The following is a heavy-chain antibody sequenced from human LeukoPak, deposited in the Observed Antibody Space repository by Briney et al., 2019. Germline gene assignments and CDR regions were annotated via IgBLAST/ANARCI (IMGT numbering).Heavy chain of an antibody. J-gene: IGHJ3*02. V-gene: IGHV3-23*01. CDR3: AKDHDYYASGPI. CDR2: ISGSGDST. D-gene: IGHD3-10*01. CDR1: GFIFSNYA. Sequence: GGSLRLSCAVSGFIFSNYAMNWVRQAPGKGLEWVSAISGSGDSTYYADSVKGRFTISRDNSKNTLSLQMNSLRAEDTAVYYCAKDHDYYASGPIWGQGTMVTLSS.